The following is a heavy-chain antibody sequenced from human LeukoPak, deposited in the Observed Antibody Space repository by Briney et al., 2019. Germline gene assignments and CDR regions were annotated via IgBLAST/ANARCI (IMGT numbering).Heavy chain of an antibody. CDR2: ISGSGGST. Sequence: GGSLRLSCAASGFTFSSYAMSWVRQAPGKGLEWVSAISGSGGSTYYADSVKGRFTISKDNSKNTLYLQMNSLRAEDTAVYYCAKKNAGYYDSSGYRYDYWGQGTLVTVSS. V-gene: IGHV3-23*01. D-gene: IGHD3-22*01. CDR1: GFTFSSYA. J-gene: IGHJ4*02. CDR3: AKKNAGYYDSSGYRYDY.